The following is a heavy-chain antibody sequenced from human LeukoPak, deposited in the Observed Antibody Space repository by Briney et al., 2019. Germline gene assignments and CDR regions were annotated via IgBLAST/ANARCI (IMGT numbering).Heavy chain of an antibody. J-gene: IGHJ4*02. CDR2: ISAYNGNT. D-gene: IGHD3-22*01. Sequence: WASVKVSCKASGYTFTSYGISWVRQAPGQGLEWMGWISAYNGNTNYAQKLQGRVTMTTDTSTSTAYMELRSLRSDDTAVYYCAREEGHYYDSSGYEDYWGQGTLVTVSS. CDR1: GYTFTSYG. V-gene: IGHV1-18*01. CDR3: AREEGHYYDSSGYEDY.